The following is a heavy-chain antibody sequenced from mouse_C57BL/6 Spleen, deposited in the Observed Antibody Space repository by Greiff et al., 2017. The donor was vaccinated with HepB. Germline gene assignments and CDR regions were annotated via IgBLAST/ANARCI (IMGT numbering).Heavy chain of an antibody. CDR2: IWSGGRT. J-gene: IGHJ4*01. CDR3: AGDYDDGYYAMDY. CDR1: GFSLTSYG. V-gene: IGHV2-2*01. Sequence: QVQLQQSGPGLVQPSQSLSITCTVSGFSLTSYGVHWVRQSPGKGLEWLGVIWSGGRTDYNAAFISRLSISKDNSKSQVFFKMNSLQADDTAIYYCAGDYDDGYYAMDYWGQGTSVTVSS. D-gene: IGHD2-4*01.